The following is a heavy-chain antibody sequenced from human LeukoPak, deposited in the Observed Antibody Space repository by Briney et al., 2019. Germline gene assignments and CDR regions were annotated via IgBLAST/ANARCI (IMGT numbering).Heavy chain of an antibody. CDR1: GGSISSGGYY. J-gene: IGHJ6*02. V-gene: IGHV4-31*03. CDR2: IYYSRST. CDR3: ASLNLAAAGTGRERSDYYSYGMDV. D-gene: IGHD6-13*01. Sequence: SQTLSPTCTVSGGSISSGGYYWSWIRQHPGKGLEWSAYIYYSRSTYYNPSLKRRFTISVDTAKNQFSLKLSAVTAADTAVYYCASLNLAAAGTGRERSDYYSYGMDVWGQGTTVTVSS.